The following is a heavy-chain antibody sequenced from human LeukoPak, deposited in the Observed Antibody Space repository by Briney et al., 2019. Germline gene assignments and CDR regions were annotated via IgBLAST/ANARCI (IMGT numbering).Heavy chain of an antibody. V-gene: IGHV4-59*01. CDR3: ARHRDQTSFDY. J-gene: IGHJ4*02. Sequence: SETLSLTCTVSGGSISSYYWSWIRQPPGKGLEWIGYIYYSGSTNYNPSLKSRVTISVDTSKNQFSLKLCSVTAADTAVYYCARHRDQTSFDYWGQGTLVTVSS. CDR1: GGSISSYY. CDR2: IYYSGST.